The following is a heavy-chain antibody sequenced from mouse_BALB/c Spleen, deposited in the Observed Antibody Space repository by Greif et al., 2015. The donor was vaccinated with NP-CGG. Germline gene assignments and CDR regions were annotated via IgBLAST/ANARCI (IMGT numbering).Heavy chain of an antibody. CDR3: ATTVVATFAY. J-gene: IGHJ3*01. V-gene: IGHV1-7*01. CDR2: INPSTGYT. D-gene: IGHD1-1*01. CDR1: GYTFTSYW. Sequence: QVQLQQSGAELAKPGASVKMSCKASGYTFTSYWMHWVKQRPGRGLEWIGYINPSTGYTEYNQKFKDKATLTADKSSSTAYRQLSSLTSEDSAVYYCATTVVATFAYWGQGTLVTVSA.